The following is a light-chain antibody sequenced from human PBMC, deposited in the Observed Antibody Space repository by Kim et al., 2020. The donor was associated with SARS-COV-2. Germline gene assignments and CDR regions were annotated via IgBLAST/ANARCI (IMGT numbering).Light chain of an antibody. CDR1: RSVSKY. CDR2: DAS. J-gene: IGKJ4*02. CDR3: QQRGNWPLT. V-gene: IGKV3-11*01. Sequence: LSAGKAAALSWTGSRSVSKYLAWYQQKPGQAPRLLIYDASNRATGIPDRFSGSGSGTDFTLTISRLEPEDFAVYYCQQRGNWPLTFGGGTKVDIK.